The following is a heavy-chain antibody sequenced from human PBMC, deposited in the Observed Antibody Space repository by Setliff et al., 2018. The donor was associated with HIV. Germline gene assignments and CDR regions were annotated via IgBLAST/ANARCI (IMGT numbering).Heavy chain of an antibody. CDR1: GYSLSELS. CDR2: FDPEDDET. D-gene: IGHD2-2*02. CDR3: ASAQFNTSPWVNS. J-gene: IGHJ5*02. V-gene: IGHV1-24*01. Sequence: GASGKVSCKVSGYSLSELSIHWVRQAPGEGLEWMGGFDPEDDETVYAEKFQGRVTMTEDTSTDTAYMALSSLRSEDTAVYYCASAQFNTSPWVNSWGQGTLVTVSS.